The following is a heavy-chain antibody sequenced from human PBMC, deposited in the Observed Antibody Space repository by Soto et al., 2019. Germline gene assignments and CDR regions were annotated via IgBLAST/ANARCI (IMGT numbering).Heavy chain of an antibody. CDR3: ARRTIAVAGRAPFDY. V-gene: IGHV4-34*01. J-gene: IGHJ4*02. Sequence: QVQLQQWGAGLLKPSETLSLTCAVYGGSFSGYYWSWIRQPPGKGLEWIGVINHSGSTNYNPSLKSRVTISVDTSKNQFSLKLSSVTAADTAVYYCARRTIAVAGRAPFDYWGQGTLVTVSS. D-gene: IGHD6-19*01. CDR2: INHSGST. CDR1: GGSFSGYY.